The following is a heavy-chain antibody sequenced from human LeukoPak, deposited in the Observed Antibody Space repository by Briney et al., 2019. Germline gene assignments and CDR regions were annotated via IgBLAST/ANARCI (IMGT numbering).Heavy chain of an antibody. CDR2: IIPIFGKA. CDR3: ARERIGFWSGYYSSGWGIQGVYWFDP. D-gene: IGHD3-3*01. J-gene: IGHJ5*02. Sequence: GASVTVSCKASGGTFSSYAISWVRQAPGQGLEWMGRIIPIFGKANYAHKFQGRVTITTDECTSTAYMELSRLRSEDTAVYYCARERIGFWSGYYSSGWGIQGVYWFDPWGQGTLVTVSS. V-gene: IGHV1-69*05. CDR1: GGTFSSYA.